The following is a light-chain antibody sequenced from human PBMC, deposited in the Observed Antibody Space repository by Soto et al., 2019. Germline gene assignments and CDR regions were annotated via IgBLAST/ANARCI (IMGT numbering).Light chain of an antibody. J-gene: IGKJ5*01. CDR1: QSIGNF. CDR2: DAS. Sequence: EILLTQSPAILSFSPGERATLSCRASQSIGNFLAWYQQKPGQPPRLLIFDASNRAAGVPARFSGSGSGTDFTLTIRSLEPEDFAVYFCQQRSSGPPIPFGQVTRLEIK. V-gene: IGKV3-11*01. CDR3: QQRSSGPPIP.